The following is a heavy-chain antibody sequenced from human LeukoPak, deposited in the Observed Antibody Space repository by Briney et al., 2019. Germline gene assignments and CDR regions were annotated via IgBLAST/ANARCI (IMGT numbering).Heavy chain of an antibody. J-gene: IGHJ4*02. V-gene: IGHV3-7*01. CDR1: GFTFSDYW. CDR3: ARDIPSGFYTPDY. Sequence: GGSLRLSCVASGFTFSDYWMSWVRQALGKGLEWVANIETDGDQKNYVDSVKGRFAISRDNARNSLYLQMNSLTDEDTAVYYCARDIPSGFYTPDYWGRGTLVTVSS. D-gene: IGHD5-12*01. CDR2: IETDGDQK.